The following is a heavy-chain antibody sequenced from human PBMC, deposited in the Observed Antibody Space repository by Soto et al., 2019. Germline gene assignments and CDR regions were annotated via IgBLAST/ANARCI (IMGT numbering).Heavy chain of an antibody. J-gene: IGHJ5*02. V-gene: IGHV4-31*03. Sequence: SETLSLTCTVSGGSISSGGYYWSWIRQHPGKGLEWFGYIYYSGSTYYNPSLKSRVTISVDTSKNQFSLKLSSVTAADTAVYYCARVGFSRYCSGGSCLFNWFDPWGQGTLVTVSS. D-gene: IGHD2-15*01. CDR2: IYYSGST. CDR3: ARVGFSRYCSGGSCLFNWFDP. CDR1: GGSISSGGYY.